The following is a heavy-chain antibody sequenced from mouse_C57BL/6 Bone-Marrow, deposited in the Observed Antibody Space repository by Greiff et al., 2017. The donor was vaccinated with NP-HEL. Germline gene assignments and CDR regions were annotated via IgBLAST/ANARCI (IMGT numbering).Heavy chain of an antibody. V-gene: IGHV14-2*01. D-gene: IGHD2-2*01. J-gene: IGHJ4*01. Sequence: VQLKESGAELVKPGASVKLSCTASGFNFTDYYMHWVKQRTEQGLEWIGRIDPEDGETKYAPKFQGKATITADTSSNTAYLQLSSLTSEDTAVYYCARATMVTTSPMDYWGQGTSVTVSS. CDR3: ARATMVTTSPMDY. CDR1: GFNFTDYY. CDR2: IDPEDGET.